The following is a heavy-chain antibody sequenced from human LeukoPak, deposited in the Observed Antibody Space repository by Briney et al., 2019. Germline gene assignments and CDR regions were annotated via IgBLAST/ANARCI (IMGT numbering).Heavy chain of an antibody. J-gene: IGHJ4*02. CDR1: GGSISSSSYY. Sequence: SETLSLTCTVSGGSISSSSYYWGWIRQPPGKGLEWIGSIYYSGSTYYNPSLKSRVIISVDTSKNQFSLKPCSVTAADTAVYYCARGAKEYGSGSFDYWGQGTLVTVSS. D-gene: IGHD3-10*01. V-gene: IGHV4-39*01. CDR2: IYYSGST. CDR3: ARGAKEYGSGSFDY.